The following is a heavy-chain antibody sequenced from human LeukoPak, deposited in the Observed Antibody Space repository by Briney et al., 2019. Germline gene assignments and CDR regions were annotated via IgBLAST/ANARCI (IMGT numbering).Heavy chain of an antibody. CDR2: ISISSNYI. Sequence: PGGSLRLSCAASGFTFSRYSMNWVRQAPGKGLEWVSSISISSNYIYYADSVKGRFTISRDNAKNSLYLQVNSLSAEDTAVYYCATDSGVGMATTFSILDIWGQGTMVTVSS. V-gene: IGHV3-21*01. CDR1: GFTFSRYS. CDR3: ATDSGVGMATTFSILDI. J-gene: IGHJ3*02. D-gene: IGHD5-24*01.